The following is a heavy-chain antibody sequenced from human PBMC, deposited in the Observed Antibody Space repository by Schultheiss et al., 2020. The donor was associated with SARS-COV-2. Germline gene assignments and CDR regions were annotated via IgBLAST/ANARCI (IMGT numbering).Heavy chain of an antibody. CDR3: ARVLSYGGEDAFDI. CDR1: GYTFTSYA. J-gene: IGHJ3*02. Sequence: ASVKVSCKASGYTFTSYAMHWVRQAPGQGLEWMGRINPNSGGTKYAQKFQGRVTMTRDTSISTAYMELSRLRSDDTAVYYCARVLSYGGEDAFDIWGQGTTVTVSS. CDR2: INPNSGGT. D-gene: IGHD4-23*01. V-gene: IGHV1-2*06.